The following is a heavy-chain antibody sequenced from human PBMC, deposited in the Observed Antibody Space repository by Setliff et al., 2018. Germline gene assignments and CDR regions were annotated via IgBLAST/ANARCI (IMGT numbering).Heavy chain of an antibody. CDR3: AGLWEQQLAPL. J-gene: IGHJ4*02. D-gene: IGHD6-13*01. V-gene: IGHV1-18*01. CDR1: GYTFTSYG. CDR2: ISAYNGNT. Sequence: ASVKVSCKASGYTFTSYGISWVRQAPGQGLEWMGWISAYNGNTNYAQKLQGRVTMTTDTSTSTAYMEPSSLRSEDTAVYYCAGLWEQQLAPLWGQGTLVTVSS.